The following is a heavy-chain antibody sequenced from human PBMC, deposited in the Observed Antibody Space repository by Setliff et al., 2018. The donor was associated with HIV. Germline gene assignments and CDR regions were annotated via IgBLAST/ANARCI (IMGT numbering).Heavy chain of an antibody. CDR1: GYTFTSYY. CDR2: INPSGSST. V-gene: IGHV1-46*01. D-gene: IGHD3-22*01. Sequence: ASVKVSCKASGYTFTSYYMHWVRQAPGQGLEWMGIINPSGSSTSYAQKFQGRVTISIDTSKSQITLKLTSVTAADTAMYHCARVYYFDSSGYYQRGDVFDIWGQGTMVTVSS. J-gene: IGHJ3*02. CDR3: ARVYYFDSSGYYQRGDVFDI.